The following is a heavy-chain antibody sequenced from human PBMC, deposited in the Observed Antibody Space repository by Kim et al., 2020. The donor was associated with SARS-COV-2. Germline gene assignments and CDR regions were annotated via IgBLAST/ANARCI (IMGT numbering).Heavy chain of an antibody. CDR2: IYSGGST. V-gene: IGHV3-66*01. J-gene: IGHJ4*02. D-gene: IGHD6-13*01. Sequence: GGSLRLSCAASGFTVSSNYMSWVRQAPGKGLEWVSVIYSGGSTYYADSVKGRFTISRDNSKNTLYLQMNSLRAEDTAVYYCARDRSSSPSAVAYFDYWGQGTLVTVSS. CDR1: GFTVSSNY. CDR3: ARDRSSSPSAVAYFDY.